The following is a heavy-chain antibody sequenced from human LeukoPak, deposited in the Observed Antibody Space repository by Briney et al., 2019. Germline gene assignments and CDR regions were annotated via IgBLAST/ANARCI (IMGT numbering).Heavy chain of an antibody. Sequence: PGGSLRLSCEASGFSFSDYSMTWIRQAPGKGLEWVAYISATSSTIYYADSVKGRFTVSRDNAKNSLYLQMNSLRAEDTAVYYCARVALTTDDGMGAFDIWGQGTMVTVSS. CDR1: GFSFSDYS. J-gene: IGHJ3*02. V-gene: IGHV3-11*04. D-gene: IGHD3-22*01. CDR3: ARVALTTDDGMGAFDI. CDR2: ISATSSTI.